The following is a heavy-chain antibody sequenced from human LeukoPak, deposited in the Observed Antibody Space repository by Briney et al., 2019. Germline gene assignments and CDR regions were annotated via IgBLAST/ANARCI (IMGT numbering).Heavy chain of an antibody. Sequence: SETLSLTCTVSGGSISSSSYYWGWIRQPPGKGLEWIGSIYYSGSTYYNPSLKSRVAISVDTSKKQFSLKLRSVTAADTAVYYCARVSGYDWESFYNYWGQGTLVTVSS. J-gene: IGHJ4*02. CDR1: GGSISSSSYY. D-gene: IGHD5-12*01. CDR2: IYYSGST. V-gene: IGHV4-39*07. CDR3: ARVSGYDWESFYNY.